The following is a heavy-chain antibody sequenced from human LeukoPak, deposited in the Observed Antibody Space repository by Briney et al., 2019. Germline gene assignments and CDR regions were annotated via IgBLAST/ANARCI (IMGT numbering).Heavy chain of an antibody. V-gene: IGHV3-23*01. CDR2: TSSSGETT. J-gene: IGHJ1*01. D-gene: IGHD2-15*01. Sequence: PGGSLRLSCVASGFTFSSYAMSWVRQAAGKGLEWVSSTSSSGETTYYADSVKGRFTISRDNSRNTLYLQMNSLRAEDTAVYYCARPPGYCSGGSCQLQHWGQGTLVTVSS. CDR1: GFTFSSYA. CDR3: ARPPGYCSGGSCQLQH.